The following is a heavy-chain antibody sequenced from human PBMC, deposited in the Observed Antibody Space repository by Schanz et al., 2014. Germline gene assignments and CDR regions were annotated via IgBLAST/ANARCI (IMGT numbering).Heavy chain of an antibody. CDR3: ARVQDDILTGSEYYYGMDV. D-gene: IGHD3-9*01. CDR1: GGTFSTYP. V-gene: IGHV1-69*02. Sequence: QVQLVQSGAEVKKPGSSMKVSCKASGGTFSTYPINWLRQAPGQGLEWMGRIIPIHGIVNYAQRFQDRVRITADKSTSTASMELSSLRSDDTAVYYCARVQDDILTGSEYYYGMDVWGQGTSVTVS. J-gene: IGHJ6*02. CDR2: IIPIHGIV.